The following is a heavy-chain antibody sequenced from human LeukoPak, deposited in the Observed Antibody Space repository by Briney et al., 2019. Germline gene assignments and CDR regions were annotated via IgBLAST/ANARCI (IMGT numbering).Heavy chain of an antibody. Sequence: GSLRLSCAASGFTFSDHGMHWVRQAPGKGLEWVAIIWYNGSKKYYAESVKGRFTISRDNSKNTLYLQMSSLRAEDTAVYYCARDPYGSGDGYFDYWGQGTLVTVSS. CDR1: GFTFSDHG. V-gene: IGHV3-33*01. D-gene: IGHD3-10*01. CDR2: IWYNGSKK. J-gene: IGHJ4*02. CDR3: ARDPYGSGDGYFDY.